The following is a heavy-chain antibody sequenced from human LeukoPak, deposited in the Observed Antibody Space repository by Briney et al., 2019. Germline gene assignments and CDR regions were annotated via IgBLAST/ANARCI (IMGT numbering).Heavy chain of an antibody. CDR3: AKDSGFDY. J-gene: IGHJ4*02. Sequence: PSETLSLTCAVSGYSISSGYHWGWIRQPPGKGLEWIGSIYHSGSTYYNPSLKSRVTISVDTSKNQFSLKLSSVTAADTAVYYCAKDSGFDYWGQGTLVTVSS. D-gene: IGHD2-15*01. V-gene: IGHV4-38-2*02. CDR1: GYSISSGYH. CDR2: IYHSGST.